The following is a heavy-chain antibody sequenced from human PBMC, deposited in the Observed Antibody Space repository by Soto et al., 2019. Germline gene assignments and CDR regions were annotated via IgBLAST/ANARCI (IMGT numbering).Heavy chain of an antibody. V-gene: IGHV3-48*02. Sequence: EVQLVESGGGLVQRGGSLRLSCAASGFTFGTYSMNWVRQAPGKGLEWVSYITDSGSGTDYADSVKGRFTISRDMAKNSLYLQMNSLRDEDTAVYYWAREFCGVSMDVWGPGTTFSVSS. D-gene: IGHD3-3*01. CDR1: GFTFGTYS. CDR2: ITDSGSGT. CDR3: AREFCGVSMDV. J-gene: IGHJ6*02.